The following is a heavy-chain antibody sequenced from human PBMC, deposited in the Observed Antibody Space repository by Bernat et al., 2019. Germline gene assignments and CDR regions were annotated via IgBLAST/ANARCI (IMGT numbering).Heavy chain of an antibody. CDR3: ARLYYYQMDV. Sequence: EVQLVETGGGLIQPGGSLRLSCAASGLTVSSNDMTWVRQAPGKGLVWVSVIHKGGRTYYADSVKGRFAISRDNSKNTLYVEMNSLRAEDTAVYYCARLYYYQMDVWGQGTTVTVSS. J-gene: IGHJ6*02. CDR1: GLTVSSND. CDR2: IHKGGRT. V-gene: IGHV3-53*05.